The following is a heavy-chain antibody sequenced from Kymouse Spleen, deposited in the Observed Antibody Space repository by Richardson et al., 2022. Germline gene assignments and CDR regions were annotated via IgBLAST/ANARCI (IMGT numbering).Heavy chain of an antibody. J-gene: IGHJ6*02. D-gene: IGHD1-26*01. CDR1: GFTFDDYA. V-gene: IGHV3-9*01. CDR2: ISWNSGSI. Sequence: EVQLVESGGGLVQPGRSLRLSCAASGFTFDDYAMHWVRQAPGKGLEWVSGISWNSGSIGYADSVKGRFTISRDNAKNSLYLQMNSLRAEDTALYYCAKDIRDSGSYRGGYYYYYGMDVWGQGTTVTVSS. CDR3: AKDIRDSGSYRGGYYYYYGMDV.